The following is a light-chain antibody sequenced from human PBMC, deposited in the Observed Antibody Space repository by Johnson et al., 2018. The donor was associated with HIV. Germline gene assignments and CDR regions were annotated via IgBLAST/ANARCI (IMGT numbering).Light chain of an antibody. CDR2: GTT. Sequence: QSVLTQSPSVSAAPGQKVTISCSGTYSNIEHNYVSWYQQLPGTAPKLLIYGTTKRPSGIPDRFSGSKSGTSATLGITGLQAGDEADYYCGTWDNSLDASVVGTGTRVAVL. CDR1: YSNIEHNY. V-gene: IGLV1-51*01. J-gene: IGLJ1*01. CDR3: GTWDNSLDASV.